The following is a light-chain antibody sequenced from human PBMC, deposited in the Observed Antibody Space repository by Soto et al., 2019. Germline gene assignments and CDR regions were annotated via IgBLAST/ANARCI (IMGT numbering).Light chain of an antibody. CDR2: DDH. V-gene: IGLV3-21*02. J-gene: IGLJ1*01. CDR3: QVWDSSSDHYV. CDR1: NIGTKS. Sequence: SYELTQPPSVSVAPGQTARICCGGDNIGTKSVHWYQQKPGQAPVLVIYDDHDRPSGIPERFSGSNSRNTATLTITRVEAGDEADYYCQVWDSSSDHYVFAAGTKVTVL.